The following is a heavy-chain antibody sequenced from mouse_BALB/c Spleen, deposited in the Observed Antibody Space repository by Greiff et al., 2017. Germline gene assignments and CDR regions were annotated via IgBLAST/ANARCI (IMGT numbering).Heavy chain of an antibody. Sequence: EVQVVESGPELVKPGASVKISCKASGYSFTGYYMHWVKQSHVKSLEWIGRINPYNGATSYNQNFKDKASLTVDKSSSTAYMELHSLTSEDSAVYYCAAGERGNLGYWGQGTTLTVSS. CDR3: AAGERGNLGY. CDR2: INPYNGAT. J-gene: IGHJ2*01. CDR1: GYSFTGYY. V-gene: IGHV1-31*01.